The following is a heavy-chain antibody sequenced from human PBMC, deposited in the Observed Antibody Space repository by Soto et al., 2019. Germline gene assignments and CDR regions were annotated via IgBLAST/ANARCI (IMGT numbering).Heavy chain of an antibody. D-gene: IGHD1-1*01. CDR1: GFTFSTYV. CDR2: ISSDGNNK. CDR3: TTDRVHSKNWYYFDY. J-gene: IGHJ4*02. V-gene: IGHV3-30-3*01. Sequence: GGSLRLSCAASGFTFSTYVMHWVRQAPGKGLEWVAHISSDGNNKYYADSVKGRFSISRDISKNTLYLQMNSLKTEDTAVYYCTTDRVHSKNWYYFDYWGQGALVTVSS.